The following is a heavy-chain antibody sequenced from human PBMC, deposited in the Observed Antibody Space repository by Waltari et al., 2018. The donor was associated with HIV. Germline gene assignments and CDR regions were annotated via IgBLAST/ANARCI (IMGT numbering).Heavy chain of an antibody. Sequence: EVQLVESGGGLVQPGGSLRLSCAASGFTFSSYWMSWVRQAPGKGRWGVANIKQEVSEKYYVDSGNGRFTISRDNAENSLYLQMNSLRAEDTAVYYCARGGFYGSGSKVNWGQGTLVTVSS. CDR3: ARGGFYGSGSKVN. V-gene: IGHV3-7*04. CDR1: GFTFSSYW. J-gene: IGHJ4*02. D-gene: IGHD3-10*01. CDR2: IKQEVSEK.